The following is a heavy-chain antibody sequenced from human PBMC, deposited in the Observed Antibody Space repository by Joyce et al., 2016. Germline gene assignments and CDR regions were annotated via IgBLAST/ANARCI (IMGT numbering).Heavy chain of an antibody. CDR2: IVVGSGNT. CDR1: GFTFTSSA. D-gene: IGHD3-22*01. V-gene: IGHV1-58*02. Sequence: QMQLVQSGPEVKKPGTSVKVSCKASGFTFTSSAMQWVRQARGQRLEWIGWIVVGSGNTNYAQKFHERVTMTRDMSTSTAYMELSSLRSEDTAVYYCAAAPDYYDSSGYYYSAFDIWGQGTMVTVSS. J-gene: IGHJ3*02. CDR3: AAAPDYYDSSGYYYSAFDI.